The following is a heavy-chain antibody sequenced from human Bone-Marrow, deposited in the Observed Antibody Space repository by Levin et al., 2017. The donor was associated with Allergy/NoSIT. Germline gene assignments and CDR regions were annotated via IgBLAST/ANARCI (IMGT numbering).Heavy chain of an antibody. CDR2: INHRGDT. CDR1: GESFGHFF. V-gene: IGHV4-34*01. CDR3: ARPIYCSSTTCSGPFDY. J-gene: IGHJ4*02. Sequence: SETLSLTCAVYGESFGHFFWNWIRQTPGKGLEWIGEINHRGDTKYNPSLKNRLTISVDTSKNQFSLRLTSVTAADTAVYYCARPIYCSSTTCSGPFDYWGQGTLVTVSS. D-gene: IGHD2-2*01.